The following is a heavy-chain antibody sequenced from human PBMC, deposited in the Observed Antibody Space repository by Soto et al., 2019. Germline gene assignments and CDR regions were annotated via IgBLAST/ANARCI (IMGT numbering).Heavy chain of an antibody. CDR2: IKFDASEK. CDR3: ARGSGYGSGSSVNHHPDY. V-gene: IGHV3-7*01. J-gene: IGHJ4*01. D-gene: IGHD3-10*01. CDR1: GFTFGVYW. Sequence: EVQLVESGGGLVQPGGSLRLSCEASGFTFGVYWMSWVRQAPGKGLEWLGTIKFDASEKKYVDSVKGRFTMSRDNAKNFLYLQMGSLGGDHTGVYFCARGSGYGSGSSVNHHPDYRGHGTLVTVSS.